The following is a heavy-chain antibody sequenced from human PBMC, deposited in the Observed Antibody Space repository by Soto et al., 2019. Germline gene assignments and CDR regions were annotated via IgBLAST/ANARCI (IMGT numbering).Heavy chain of an antibody. V-gene: IGHV3-23*01. Sequence: EVQLLESGGGLVQPGGSLRLSCAASGFTFGNFGMNWVRQAPGKGLEWVSGISGGGGSTYYADSVKGRFTISRDPSKNTISLEMNSLRAEDTAVYYCAKGFIVVVTVIRPDDAFDVWGQGTLVTVSS. CDR3: AKGFIVVVTVIRPDDAFDV. D-gene: IGHD2-21*02. CDR1: GFTFGNFG. J-gene: IGHJ3*01. CDR2: ISGGGGST.